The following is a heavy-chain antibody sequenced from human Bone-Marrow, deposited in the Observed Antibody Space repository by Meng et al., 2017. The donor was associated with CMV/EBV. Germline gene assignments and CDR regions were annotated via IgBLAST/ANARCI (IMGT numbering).Heavy chain of an antibody. V-gene: IGHV1-2*02. CDR2: INPNSGGT. D-gene: IGHD6-13*01. CDR3: AREDSSSWYGGLTWFDP. Sequence: ASVKVSCKASGYTFTGYYMHWVRQAPGQGLEWMGWINPNSGGTNYAQKLQGRVTMTTDTSTSTAYMELRSLRSDDTAAYYCAREDSSSWYGGLTWFDPWGQGTLVTVAS. CDR1: GYTFTGYY. J-gene: IGHJ5*02.